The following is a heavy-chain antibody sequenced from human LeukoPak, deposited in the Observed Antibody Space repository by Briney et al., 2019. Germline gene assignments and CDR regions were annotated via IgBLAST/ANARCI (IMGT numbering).Heavy chain of an antibody. J-gene: IGHJ3*01. CDR2: IYHSGST. D-gene: IGHD3-3*01. V-gene: IGHV4-59*01. Sequence: PSETLSLTCTVSGDSISRYHWGWIRQPPGKGLEWIAYIYHSGSTDYNPSLKSRVTMSVDMSKNQFSLKLRSVTAADTAVYYCAREGKLEGAFEVWGQGTPVTVSS. CDR3: AREGKLEGAFEV. CDR1: GDSISRYH.